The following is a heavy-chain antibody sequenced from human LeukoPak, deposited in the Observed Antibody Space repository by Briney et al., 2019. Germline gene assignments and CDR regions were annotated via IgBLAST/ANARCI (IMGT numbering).Heavy chain of an antibody. V-gene: IGHV3-33*01. CDR2: ISVDGSDK. CDR1: GFTFSGYG. J-gene: IGHJ5*02. Sequence: GGSLRLSCAASGFTFSGYGMNWVRQAPGKELEWVAVISVDGSDKYYADSVKGRFTISRDNSNNTLYLQMNSLRVEDTAMYYCARGSFFSTARWFDPWGQGTLVTVSS. D-gene: IGHD3/OR15-3a*01. CDR3: ARGSFFSTARWFDP.